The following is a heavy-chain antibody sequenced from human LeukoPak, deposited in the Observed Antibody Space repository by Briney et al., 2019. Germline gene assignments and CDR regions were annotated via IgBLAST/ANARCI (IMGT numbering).Heavy chain of an antibody. V-gene: IGHV3-53*01. CDR1: GFTVSSNY. J-gene: IGHJ4*02. CDR2: LYSAGAT. Sequence: PGGSLRLSCAVSGFTVSSNYMSWVRQAPGKGLEWVSILYSAGATYYADSVRGRFTIAGDNSKNTVFLQMNSLRAEDTAVYYCASGGVGVRKYYSDPFHHWGQGTLVTVSS. D-gene: IGHD3-10*01. CDR3: ASGGVGVRKYYSDPFHH.